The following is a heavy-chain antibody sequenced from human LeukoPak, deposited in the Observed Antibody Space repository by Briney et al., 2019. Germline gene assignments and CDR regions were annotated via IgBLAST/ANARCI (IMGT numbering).Heavy chain of an antibody. Sequence: GGSLRLSCAASGLTVSSNCMSRVRQAPGKGLEWVSLIYSGGSTYYTDSVKGRFTISRDNSKNTLYLQMNSLRAEDTAVYYCARRAGDYSHPYDYWGQGILVTVSS. CDR3: ARRAGDYSHPYDY. CDR2: IYSGGST. J-gene: IGHJ4*02. D-gene: IGHD3-22*01. CDR1: GLTVSSNC. V-gene: IGHV3-53*01.